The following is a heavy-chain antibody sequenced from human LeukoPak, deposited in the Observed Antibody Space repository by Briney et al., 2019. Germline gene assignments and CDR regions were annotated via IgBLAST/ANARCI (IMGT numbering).Heavy chain of an antibody. D-gene: IGHD4-17*01. J-gene: IGHJ5*02. CDR3: ASLYGDYDWFDP. CDR1: GYSISSGYY. V-gene: IGHV4-38-2*01. Sequence: SETLSLTCAVSGYSISSGYYWGWIRQPPGKGLEWIGSIYHSGSTYYNPSLKSRVTISVDTSKNQFSLKLSSVTAADTAVCYCASLYGDYDWFDPWGQGTLVTVSS. CDR2: IYHSGST.